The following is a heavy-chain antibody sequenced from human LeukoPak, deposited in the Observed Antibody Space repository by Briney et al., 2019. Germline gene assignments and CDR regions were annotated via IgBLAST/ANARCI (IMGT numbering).Heavy chain of an antibody. CDR3: ARPGGGYYDSSGYLGAFDI. Sequence: GESLKISCKGSGYSFTSYWIGWVRQMPGKGLEWMGIIYPGDSDTRYSPSFQGQVTISADKSISTAYLQWSSLKASDTAMYYCARPGGGYYDSSGYLGAFDIWGQGTMVTVSS. CDR1: GYSFTSYW. J-gene: IGHJ3*02. V-gene: IGHV5-51*01. D-gene: IGHD3-22*01. CDR2: IYPGDSDT.